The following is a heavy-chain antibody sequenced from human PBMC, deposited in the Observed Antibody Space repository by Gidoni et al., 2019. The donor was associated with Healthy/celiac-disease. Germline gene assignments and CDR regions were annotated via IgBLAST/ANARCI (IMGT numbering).Heavy chain of an antibody. CDR1: GGSISSYY. D-gene: IGHD3-10*01. CDR2: IYTSGST. Sequence: QVQLQESGPGLVKPSETLSLTCTVSGGSISSYYWSWIRQPAGKGLEWIGRIYTSGSTNYNPSLKSRVTMSVDTSKNQFSLKLSSVTAADTAVYYCARIGLSGSYLDGAFDIWGQGTMVTVSS. V-gene: IGHV4-4*07. J-gene: IGHJ3*02. CDR3: ARIGLSGSYLDGAFDI.